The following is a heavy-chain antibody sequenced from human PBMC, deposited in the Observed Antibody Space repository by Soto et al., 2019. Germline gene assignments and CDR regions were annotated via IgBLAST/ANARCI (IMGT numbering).Heavy chain of an antibody. V-gene: IGHV3-33*01. CDR2: ISSDEKIK. J-gene: IGHJ4*02. Sequence: GGSLRLSCVASGFIFSNFGMHWVRQAQGKGLEWVAVISSDEKIKQYADSVRGRFAISRDNSKNTLYLQMTSLRAEDTAIYYCAGGPGSYSTSYYFDFWGQGTLVTVSS. CDR1: GFIFSNFG. D-gene: IGHD1-26*01. CDR3: AGGPGSYSTSYYFDF.